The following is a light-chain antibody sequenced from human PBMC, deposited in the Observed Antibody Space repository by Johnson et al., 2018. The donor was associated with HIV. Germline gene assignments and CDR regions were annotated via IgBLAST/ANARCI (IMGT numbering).Light chain of an antibody. V-gene: IGLV1-51*01. CDR1: SSNIGSNF. CDR3: GTWDNSLNVYV. Sequence: LTQPPSVSAAPGQKVTISCSGSSSNIGSNFVSWYQQLPGKAPKLLIYDNNKRPSGIPDRFSGSKTGASATLDITGLQTGDEADYYCGTWDNSLNVYVFGTGTKVTVL. J-gene: IGLJ1*01. CDR2: DNN.